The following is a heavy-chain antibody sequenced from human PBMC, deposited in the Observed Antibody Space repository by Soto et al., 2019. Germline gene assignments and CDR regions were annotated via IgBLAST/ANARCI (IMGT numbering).Heavy chain of an antibody. Sequence: GASVKVSCKASGGTFSSYAISWVRQAPGQGLEWMGEIIPIFGTANYAQKFQGRVTITADESTSTAYMELSSLRSEDTAVYYCARDSYGDYVHWGQGTLVTVSS. J-gene: IGHJ4*02. CDR2: IIPIFGTA. D-gene: IGHD4-17*01. CDR1: GGTFSSYA. CDR3: ARDSYGDYVH. V-gene: IGHV1-69*13.